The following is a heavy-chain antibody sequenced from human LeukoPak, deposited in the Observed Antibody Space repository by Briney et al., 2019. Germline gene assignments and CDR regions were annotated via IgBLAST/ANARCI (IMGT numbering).Heavy chain of an antibody. Sequence: GASVKVSCKASGYIFTRYGINWVRQAPGQGLEWVGWISVYNGATSYAQKLQGRVSMTTDTSTDTAYMELRSLRSDDTATYYCARRTLDSSGYAFAQPTEPFHFDYWGQGTLVTVSS. CDR1: GYIFTRYG. V-gene: IGHV1-18*01. CDR3: ARRTLDSSGYAFAQPTEPFHFDY. D-gene: IGHD3-22*01. J-gene: IGHJ4*02. CDR2: ISVYNGAT.